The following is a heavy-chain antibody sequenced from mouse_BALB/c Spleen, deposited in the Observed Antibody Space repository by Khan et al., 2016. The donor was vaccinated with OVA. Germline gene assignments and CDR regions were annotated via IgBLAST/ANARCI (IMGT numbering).Heavy chain of an antibody. D-gene: IGHD2-14*01. CDR3: VRVGAYYRNDGWFAY. Sequence: QVQLKESGAELARPGASVKMSCKASGYTFTSYTIHWIKQRPGQGLEWIGYINPSNGYTNYNQKFKDKATLTADKSSTTAYMQLSSLTSDDSAVYNCVRVGAYYRNDGWFAYWGQGTLVTVSA. CDR2: INPSNGYT. CDR1: GYTFTSYT. V-gene: IGHV1-4*01. J-gene: IGHJ3*01.